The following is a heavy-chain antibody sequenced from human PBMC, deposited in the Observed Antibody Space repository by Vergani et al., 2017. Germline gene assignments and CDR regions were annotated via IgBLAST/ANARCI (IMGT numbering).Heavy chain of an antibody. Sequence: EVQLLESGGGLVQPGGSLRLSCAASGFTFSSYAMSWVRQAPGKGLEWVSAISGSGGSTYYADSVKGRFTISRDNSKNTLYLQMNSLRAEDTAVYYCARARNPDPYYDFWSGYYYYYYGMDVWGQGTTVTVSS. J-gene: IGHJ6*02. V-gene: IGHV3-23*01. D-gene: IGHD3-3*01. CDR1: GFTFSSYA. CDR2: ISGSGGST. CDR3: ARARNPDPYYDFWSGYYYYYYGMDV.